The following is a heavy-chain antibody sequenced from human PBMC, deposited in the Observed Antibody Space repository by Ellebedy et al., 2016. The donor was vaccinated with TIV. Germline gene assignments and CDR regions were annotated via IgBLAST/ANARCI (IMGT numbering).Heavy chain of an antibody. Sequence: GESLKISCKTSGFTFSNYWIGWVRQMTGKGLEWMGLIDLGDSETKYSPSFKGQVTMSADKSTSTAYLQWSSLRTSDTAIYYCARRWPFCGGDCYADYWGQGTLVTVSP. D-gene: IGHD2-21*02. V-gene: IGHV5-51*01. CDR2: IDLGDSET. CDR3: ARRWPFCGGDCYADY. CDR1: GFTFSNYW. J-gene: IGHJ4*02.